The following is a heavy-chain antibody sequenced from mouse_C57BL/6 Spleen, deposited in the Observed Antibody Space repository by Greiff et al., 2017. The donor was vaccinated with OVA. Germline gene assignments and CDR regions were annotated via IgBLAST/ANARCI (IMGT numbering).Heavy chain of an antibody. V-gene: IGHV1-15*01. Sequence: VQLQQSGAELVRPGASVTLSCKASGYTFTDYEMHWVKQTPVHGLEWIGAIDPETGGTAYNQKFKGKAILTADKSSSTAYMELRSLTSEDSAVYYCTRRYEGHYFDYWGQGTTLTVSS. CDR3: TRRYEGHYFDY. CDR2: IDPETGGT. D-gene: IGHD2-3*01. CDR1: GYTFTDYE. J-gene: IGHJ2*01.